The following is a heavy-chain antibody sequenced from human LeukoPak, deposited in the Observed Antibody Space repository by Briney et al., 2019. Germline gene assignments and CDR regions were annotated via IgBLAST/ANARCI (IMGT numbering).Heavy chain of an antibody. J-gene: IGHJ4*02. V-gene: IGHV3-23*01. CDR1: GFTFSSYG. CDR2: ISGSGGST. CDR3: AKDFVGATLYYFDY. D-gene: IGHD1-26*01. Sequence: GGSLRLSCAASGFTFSSYGMSWVRQAPGKGLEWVSAISGSGGSTYYADSVKGRFAISRDNSKNTLYLQMNSLRAEDTAVYYCAKDFVGATLYYFDYWGQGTLVTVSS.